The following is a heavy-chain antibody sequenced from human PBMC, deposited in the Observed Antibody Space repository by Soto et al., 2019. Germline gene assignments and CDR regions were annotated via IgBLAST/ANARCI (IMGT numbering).Heavy chain of an antibody. CDR2: FYPSGKT. J-gene: IGHJ6*02. CDR1: GGSINSYY. Sequence: SETLSLTCTVSGGSINSYYWCWIRQPAGKGLEWIGRFYPSGKTNYNPSLKSRLTMSADTSRNQFSLNLTSVTAADTAVYYCARCGLDYGMDVWGQGTTVTAP. V-gene: IGHV4-4*07. D-gene: IGHD3-16*01. CDR3: ARCGLDYGMDV.